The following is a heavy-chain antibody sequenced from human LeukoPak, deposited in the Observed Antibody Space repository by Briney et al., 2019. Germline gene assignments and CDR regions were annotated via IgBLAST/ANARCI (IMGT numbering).Heavy chain of an antibody. CDR3: ARGLSSGWNGGGLDY. CDR1: GASVSSESYY. V-gene: IGHV4-39*07. Sequence: SETLSLTCTVSGASVSSESYYWSWIRQPPGKGLEWIGEINHSGSTNYNPSLKSRVTISVDTSKNQFSLKLSSVTAADTAVYYCARGLSSGWNGGGLDYWGQGTLVTVSS. CDR2: INHSGST. D-gene: IGHD6-19*01. J-gene: IGHJ4*02.